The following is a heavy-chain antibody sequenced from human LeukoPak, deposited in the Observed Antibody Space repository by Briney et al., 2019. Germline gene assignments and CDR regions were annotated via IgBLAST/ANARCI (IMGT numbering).Heavy chain of an antibody. J-gene: IGHJ4*02. CDR1: GFMIRNNS. CDR2: ISGSGRHI. V-gene: IGHV3-21*01. CDR3: TGDHIGSGDFDS. D-gene: IGHD3-10*01. Sequence: PGGSLSLSCVISGFMIRNNSMNWVRQPPGRGREWLTCISGSGRHIFSAAALKGRVTVSRDNANSTLSLQLSHLTAAATARYFCTGDHIGSGDFDSSGRGNLVTVS.